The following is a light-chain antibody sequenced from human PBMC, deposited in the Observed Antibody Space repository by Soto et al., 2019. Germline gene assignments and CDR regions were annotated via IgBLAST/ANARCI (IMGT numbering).Light chain of an antibody. CDR2: SAS. CDR3: QQYNKWPPIT. CDR1: QSISYN. J-gene: IGKJ5*01. Sequence: ELVMTQSPSTLSVSPGARATLSCRASQSISYNLAWYQQKPGQAPRVLIYSASTRATGIPARFSGSGSGTEFTLPISSLQSEDFAAYYCQQYNKWPPITFGQGTRLEI. V-gene: IGKV3-15*01.